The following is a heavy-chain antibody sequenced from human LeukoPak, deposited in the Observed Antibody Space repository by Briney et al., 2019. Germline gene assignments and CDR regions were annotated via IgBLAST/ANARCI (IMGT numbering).Heavy chain of an antibody. CDR3: ARDKRNSNGWYATFDY. CDR2: INSDGDGT. J-gene: IGHJ4*02. CDR1: GFTFTNYA. V-gene: IGHV3-64*01. Sequence: GGSLRLSCAASGFTFTNYAMHWVRQAPGKGLEFVAAINSDGDGTYYGNSVKGRFTISRGTSKNTLFLQMDSLRPDDTSVYYCARDKRNSNGWYATFDYWGQGTLVTVSS. D-gene: IGHD6-19*01.